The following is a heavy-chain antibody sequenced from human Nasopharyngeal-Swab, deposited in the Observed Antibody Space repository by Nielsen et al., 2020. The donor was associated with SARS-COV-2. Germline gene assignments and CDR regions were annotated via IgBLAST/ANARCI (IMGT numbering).Heavy chain of an antibody. V-gene: IGHV3-23*01. Sequence: GGSLRLSCATSGFTFSDYAMNWVRQAPGKGLEWVSVISRTGDSTHYADSVKGRFTISRDNYKNTLYLQMNSLRAEDTAVYYCARDLYDYSDYEGIDYWGQGTLVTVSS. J-gene: IGHJ4*02. D-gene: IGHD4-11*01. CDR1: GFTFSDYA. CDR3: ARDLYDYSDYEGIDY. CDR2: ISRTGDST.